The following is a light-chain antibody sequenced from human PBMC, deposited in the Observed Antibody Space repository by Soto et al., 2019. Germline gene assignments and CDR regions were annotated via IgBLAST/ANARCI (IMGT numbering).Light chain of an antibody. CDR1: QSVSGN. V-gene: IGKV3-15*01. CDR3: QQYNNWPPA. J-gene: IGKJ1*01. Sequence: EIVMTQSPATLSVSPGERATLSCRTSQSVSGNLAWYQQKHGQAPRLLIYGASTRATGIPARFSGGGSGTEFTLTISSLQSEDFAVYYCQQYNNWPPAFGQGTKVEIK. CDR2: GAS.